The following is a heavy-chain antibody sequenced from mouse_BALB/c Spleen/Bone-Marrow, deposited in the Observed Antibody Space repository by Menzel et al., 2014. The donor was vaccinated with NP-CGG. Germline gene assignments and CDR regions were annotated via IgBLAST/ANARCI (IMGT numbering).Heavy chain of an antibody. CDR2: IYPGDGDT. V-gene: IGHV1-82*01. D-gene: IGHD1-1*01. CDR1: GYSFSSSW. J-gene: IGHJ3*01. Sequence: VQLQQSGPELVKPGASVKISCRASGYSFSSSWMHWVKQRPGEGLGWIGRIYPGDGDTNYNGKFKGKATLTADNSSRTAYMQLSSLTSVDSAVYFCARTCGSSYFVCWGEGTLVTVSA. CDR3: ARTCGSSYFVC.